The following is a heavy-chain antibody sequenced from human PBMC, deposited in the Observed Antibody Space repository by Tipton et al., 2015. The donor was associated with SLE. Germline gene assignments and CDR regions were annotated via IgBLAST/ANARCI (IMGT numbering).Heavy chain of an antibody. CDR1: GFTFSNYA. D-gene: IGHD4-17*01. V-gene: IGHV3-30-3*01. J-gene: IGHJ4*02. CDR2: ISYDGSNE. Sequence: SLRLSCAASGFTFSNYAIHWVRQAPGKGLEWVAVISYDGSNEIYADSVKGRFTISRDNSKNTLYLQMSSLRAEDTAVYYCAREVGYGDEGYFDYWGQGTLLTVSS. CDR3: AREVGYGDEGYFDY.